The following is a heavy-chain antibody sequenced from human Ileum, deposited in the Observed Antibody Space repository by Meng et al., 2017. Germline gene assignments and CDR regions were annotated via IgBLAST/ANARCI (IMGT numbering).Heavy chain of an antibody. CDR3: ARGWYYDYVWGSYRDHMFDY. D-gene: IGHD3-16*02. V-gene: IGHV4-34*02. J-gene: IGHJ4*02. Sequence: QPQLVGPRLLHPLELPSPRGAVDGVSFSGYYWSWIRQPPGKGLEWIGEINHSGSTNYNPSLKSRVTISVDTSKNQFSLKLSSVTAADTAVYYCARGWYYDYVWGSYRDHMFDYWGQGTLVTVSS. CDR2: INHSGST. CDR1: GVSFSGYY.